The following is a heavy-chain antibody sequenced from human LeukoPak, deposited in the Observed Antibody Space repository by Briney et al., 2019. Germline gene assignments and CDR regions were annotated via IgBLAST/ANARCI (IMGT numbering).Heavy chain of an antibody. CDR1: GFTFSSYW. D-gene: IGHD3-10*01. J-gene: IGHJ4*02. V-gene: IGHV3-7*01. CDR2: IKQDGSEK. Sequence: PGGSLRLSCAASGFTFSSYWMTWVRQAPGKGLEWVANIKQDGSEKYYVDSVKGRFTISRDNAKNSLFLQMNSLRAEDTAVYYCARDSGSYYWHYWGQGTLVTVSS. CDR3: ARDSGSYYWHY.